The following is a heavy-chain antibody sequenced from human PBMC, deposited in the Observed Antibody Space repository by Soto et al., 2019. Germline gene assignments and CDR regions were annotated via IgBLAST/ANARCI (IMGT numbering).Heavy chain of an antibody. Sequence: SETLSLTCAVYGGSFSGYYWSWIRQPPGKGLEWIGEINHSGSTNYNPSLKSRVTISVDTSKNQFSLKLSSVTAADTAVYYCARVGGVTIVRGDIYEGYYYGMDVWGQGTTVTVSS. CDR3: ARVGGVTIVRGDIYEGYYYGMDV. CDR1: GGSFSGYY. J-gene: IGHJ6*02. V-gene: IGHV4-34*01. CDR2: INHSGST. D-gene: IGHD3-10*01.